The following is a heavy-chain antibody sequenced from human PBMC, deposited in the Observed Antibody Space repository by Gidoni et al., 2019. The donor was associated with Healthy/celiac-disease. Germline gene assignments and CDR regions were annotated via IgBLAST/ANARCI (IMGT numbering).Heavy chain of an antibody. CDR2: IKSKTDGGTT. V-gene: IGHV3-15*01. Sequence: EVQLVESGGGLVKPGGSLSLSCAASVFTFSNAWMSWVRQAPGKGLEWVGRIKSKTDGGTTDYAAPVKGRFTISRDDSKNTLYLQMNSLKTEDTAVYYCTTDLDIVVVRGYYGMDVWGQGTTVTVSS. CDR1: VFTFSNAW. CDR3: TTDLDIVVVRGYYGMDV. J-gene: IGHJ6*02. D-gene: IGHD2-2*03.